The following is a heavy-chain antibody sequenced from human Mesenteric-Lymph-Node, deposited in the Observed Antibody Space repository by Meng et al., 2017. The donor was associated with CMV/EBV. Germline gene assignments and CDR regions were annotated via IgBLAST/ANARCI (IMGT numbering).Heavy chain of an antibody. CDR1: GYTFTSYY. Sequence: SCKASGYTFTSYYMHWVRQAPGQGREWMGIINPSGGSTSYAQKFQGRVTMTRDTSTSTVYMELSSLRSEDTAVYYCARDLTGDYFDYWGQGTLVTVSS. D-gene: IGHD3-9*01. J-gene: IGHJ4*02. CDR3: ARDLTGDYFDY. V-gene: IGHV1-46*01. CDR2: INPSGGST.